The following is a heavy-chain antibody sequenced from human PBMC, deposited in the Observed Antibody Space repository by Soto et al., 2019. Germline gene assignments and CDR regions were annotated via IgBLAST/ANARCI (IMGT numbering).Heavy chain of an antibody. V-gene: IGHV3-7*03. CDR3: VIDWRDGYAHSFIH. CDR2: IKPDGSEK. D-gene: IGHD5-12*01. Sequence: GGSLRLSCAASGFTFNSYYMSWVRQAPGEGLEWVANIKPDGSEKYYVDSVEGRFTISRDNARNSLYLQMNSLRAEDTAVYYCVIDWRDGYAHSFIHWGPGTPVTVSS. J-gene: IGHJ4*02. CDR1: GFTFNSYY.